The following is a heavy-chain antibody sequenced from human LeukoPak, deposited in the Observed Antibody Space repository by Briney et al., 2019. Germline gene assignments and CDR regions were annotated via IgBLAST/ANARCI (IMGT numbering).Heavy chain of an antibody. CDR2: IYQSGST. D-gene: IGHD3-10*01. Sequence: PSETLSLTCTVSGYSIRSGYYWGWIRPPPGKGLEWIGCIYQSGSTYYNPSLKSRVTISIDTSKNQFSLKLSSVTAADTAVYYCARERWFGESYLSFDYWGQGTLVTVSS. CDR3: ARERWFGESYLSFDY. J-gene: IGHJ4*02. V-gene: IGHV4-38-2*02. CDR1: GYSIRSGYY.